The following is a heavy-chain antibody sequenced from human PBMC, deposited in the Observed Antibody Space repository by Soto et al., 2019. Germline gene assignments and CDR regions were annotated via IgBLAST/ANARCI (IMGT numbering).Heavy chain of an antibody. CDR1: GDSVSSNSAA. D-gene: IGHD4-17*01. Sequence: SQTLSLTCVISGDSVSSNSAAWNWVRQSPSRGLEWLGRTYYRSKWYNDYGVSVKSRITINPDTSKNQFSLQLNSVTPEDTAVYYCARGETTVTLVFDYWGQGTLVTVSS. CDR3: ARGETTVTLVFDY. V-gene: IGHV6-1*01. CDR2: TYYRSKWYN. J-gene: IGHJ4*02.